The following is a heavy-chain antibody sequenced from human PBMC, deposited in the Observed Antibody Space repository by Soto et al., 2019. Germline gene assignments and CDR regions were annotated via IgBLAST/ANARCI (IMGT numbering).Heavy chain of an antibody. V-gene: IGHV4-31*03. CDR2: IYYSGST. Sequence: TSETLSLTCTVSGGSFSSGSYCWSWIRQHPGKGLEWIGYIYYSGSTYYNPSLKSRVTISVNTSKNQFSLKLSSVTAADTAVYYCARSVFPWGQGTLVTVSS. CDR1: GGSFSSGSYC. J-gene: IGHJ5*02. CDR3: ARSVFP.